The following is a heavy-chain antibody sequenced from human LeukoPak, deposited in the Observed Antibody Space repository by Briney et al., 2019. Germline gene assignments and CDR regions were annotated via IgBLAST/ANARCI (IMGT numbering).Heavy chain of an antibody. CDR1: GYTFTGYY. V-gene: IGHV1-2*02. J-gene: IGHJ4*02. CDR3: ARGPLIFIAAAGLDY. CDR2: INPKTGDT. D-gene: IGHD6-13*01. Sequence: ASVKVSCRASGYTFTGYYIHWVRQAPGQGLEWVGWINPKTGDTHYSQKFKGRVTMTRDTSISTAYMELSRLRSDDTAVYYCARGPLIFIAAAGLDYWGQGTLVTVSS.